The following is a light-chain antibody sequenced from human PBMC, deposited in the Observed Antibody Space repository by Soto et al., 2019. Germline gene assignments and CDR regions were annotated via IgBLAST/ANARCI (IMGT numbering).Light chain of an antibody. CDR1: SSDVGGYNY. V-gene: IGLV2-8*01. CDR3: SSYAGSNFYV. J-gene: IGLJ1*01. CDR2: DVS. Sequence: QSVLTQPPSASGSPGQSVTISCTGTSSDVGGYNYVSWYQHHPGKAPKFIIYDVSKRPSGVPDRFSGSKSGNMASLTVSGLQAEDEGDYYCSSYAGSNFYVFGTGTKLTVL.